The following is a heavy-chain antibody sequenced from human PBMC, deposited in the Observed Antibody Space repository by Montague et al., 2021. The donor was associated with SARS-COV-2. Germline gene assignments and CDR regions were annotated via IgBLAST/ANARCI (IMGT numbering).Heavy chain of an antibody. CDR2: IYYSGSA. D-gene: IGHD3-10*01. V-gene: IGHV4-39*01. J-gene: IGHJ3*02. CDR1: GDSINNSRYY. Sequence: SETLSLTCSVSGDSINNSRYYWGWIRQPPEKGLEWIGTIYYSGSAYYNPSLKSRVTISVDTSKDQFSLKLNSVTATDTAAYYCARLESTRGVIIRGAFHIWGQGTKVTVSS. CDR3: ARLESTRGVIIRGAFHI.